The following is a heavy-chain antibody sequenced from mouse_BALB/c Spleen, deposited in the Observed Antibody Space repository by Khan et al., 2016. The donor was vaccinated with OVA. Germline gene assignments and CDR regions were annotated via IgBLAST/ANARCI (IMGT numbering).Heavy chain of an antibody. J-gene: IGHJ3*01. Sequence: QVQLKQSGAELARPGASVKMSCTTSGFTFTSYTIHWIKLRPGQGLEWIGYINPNNGYTNYNQMFKDKATLTADNSSTTVYMQLSSLTSDASAIYNCARDGAYYNNDGGFAYWGQGTLVTVSS. V-gene: IGHV1-4*01. CDR2: INPNNGYT. CDR3: ARDGAYYNNDGGFAY. D-gene: IGHD2-4*01. CDR1: GFTFTSYT.